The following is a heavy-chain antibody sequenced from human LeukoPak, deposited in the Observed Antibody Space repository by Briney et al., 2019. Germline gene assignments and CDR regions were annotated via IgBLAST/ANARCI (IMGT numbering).Heavy chain of an antibody. CDR2: INAYNGNT. Sequence: ASVKVSCKASGYTFSRYGISWVRQAPGQGLEGMGWINAYNGNTNYAQKLQGRVTMTTDTSTSTAYMELRSLRSDDTAVYYCARVSIAVARYYYYYMDVWGKGTTVTVSS. CDR1: GYTFSRYG. D-gene: IGHD6-19*01. CDR3: ARVSIAVARYYYYYMDV. J-gene: IGHJ6*03. V-gene: IGHV1-18*01.